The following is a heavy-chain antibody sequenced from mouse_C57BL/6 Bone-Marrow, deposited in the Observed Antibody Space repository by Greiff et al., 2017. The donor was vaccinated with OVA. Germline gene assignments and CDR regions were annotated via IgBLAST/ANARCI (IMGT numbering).Heavy chain of an antibody. CDR1: GYTFTSYW. J-gene: IGHJ1*03. D-gene: IGHD2-14*01. V-gene: IGHV1-64*01. CDR3: ARRYSLGYFDV. CDR2: IHPNSGST. Sequence: VQLQQPGAELVKPGASVKLSCKASGYTFTSYWMHWVKQRPGQGLEWIGMIHPNSGSTNYNAKFKSKATLTVDKSSSTAYMQLSSVTADDSAVYCCARRYSLGYFDVWGTGTTVTVAS.